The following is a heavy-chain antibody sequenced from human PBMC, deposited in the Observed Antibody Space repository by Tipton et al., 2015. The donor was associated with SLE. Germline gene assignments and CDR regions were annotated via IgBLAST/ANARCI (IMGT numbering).Heavy chain of an antibody. V-gene: IGHV3-21*04. CDR2: ISSSGSTI. CDR3: ARDGELPYYYMEV. CDR1: GFSFSSYS. J-gene: IGHJ6*03. D-gene: IGHD1-7*01. Sequence: SLRLSCAPSGFSFSSYSMNWVRQAPGKGLEWVSSISSSGSTIYYADSVKGRFTISRDNAKNSLYLQMNSLRAEDTAVYYCARDGELPYYYMEVWGKGTTVTVSS.